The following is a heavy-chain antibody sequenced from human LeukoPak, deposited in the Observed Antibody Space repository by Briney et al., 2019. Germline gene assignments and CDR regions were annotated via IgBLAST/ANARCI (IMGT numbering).Heavy chain of an antibody. J-gene: IGHJ3*02. CDR3: ARDHEANWGSGDAFDI. CDR1: GGSISSSSYY. Sequence: SETLSLTCTVSGGSISSSSYYWGWIRQPPGKGLEWIGSIYYSGSTYYNPSLKSRVTISVDTSKNQFSLKLSSVTAADTAVYYCARDHEANWGSGDAFDIWGQGTMVTVSS. D-gene: IGHD7-27*01. CDR2: IYYSGST. V-gene: IGHV4-39*07.